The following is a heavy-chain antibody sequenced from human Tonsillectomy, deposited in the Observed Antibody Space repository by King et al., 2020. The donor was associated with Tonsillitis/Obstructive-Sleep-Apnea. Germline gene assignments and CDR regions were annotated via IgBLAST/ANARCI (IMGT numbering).Heavy chain of an antibody. CDR3: ARGQDIVATIRGWDDVAFDI. Sequence: VQLVESGGGVVQPGRSLRLSCAASGFTFNNYGMHWVRQAPGKGLEWVAVIWYDGSNKLYAESVKGRFTISRDNSKNTLYLQMNSLRAEDTAVYYCARGQDIVATIRGWDDVAFDIWGQGTMVTVSS. J-gene: IGHJ3*02. D-gene: IGHD5-12*01. CDR1: GFTFNNYG. CDR2: IWYDGSNK. V-gene: IGHV3-33*01.